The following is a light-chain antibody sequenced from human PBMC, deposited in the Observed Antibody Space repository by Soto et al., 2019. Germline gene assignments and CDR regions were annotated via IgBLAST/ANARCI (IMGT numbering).Light chain of an antibody. J-gene: IGLJ1*01. CDR1: TSNIGANYD. V-gene: IGLV1-40*01. CDR3: QSFDTRLSGSV. Sequence: QPVLTQPPALSGAPGQRVTISCAGSTSNIGANYDVQWYQHLPGRAPKLLIYGNNNRPSGVPDRFSGSKSGTSASLAISGLQAEDEADYYCQSFDTRLSGSVFGSGTKVTVL. CDR2: GNN.